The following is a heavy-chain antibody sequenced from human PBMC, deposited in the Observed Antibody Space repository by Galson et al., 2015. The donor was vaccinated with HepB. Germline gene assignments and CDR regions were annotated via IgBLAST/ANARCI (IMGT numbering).Heavy chain of an antibody. CDR1: GDSLSNYY. Sequence: TLSLTCSVSGDSLSNYYWSWLRQSPELGLEWIGYIYDGGSTTKFRPSLQSRVSISADTSKNQFSLELTSVTATDTALYYCARQKGNRMPFDYWGQGILVTVSS. D-gene: IGHD2-2*01. CDR2: IYDGGSTT. J-gene: IGHJ4*02. CDR3: ARQKGNRMPFDY. V-gene: IGHV4-59*08.